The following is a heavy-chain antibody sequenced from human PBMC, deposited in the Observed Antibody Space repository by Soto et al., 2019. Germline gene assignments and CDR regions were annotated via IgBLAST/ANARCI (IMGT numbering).Heavy chain of an antibody. CDR1: GYTFTSYD. D-gene: IGHD6-13*01. J-gene: IGHJ4*02. CDR3: ARASYSSSWYVDY. Sequence: ASVKVSCKASGYTFTSYDINWVRQATGQGLEWMGWMNPNSGNTGYAQKFQGRVTMTRNTSISTAYMELSSLRSDDTAVYYCARASYSSSWYVDYWGQGTLVTVSS. V-gene: IGHV1-8*01. CDR2: MNPNSGNT.